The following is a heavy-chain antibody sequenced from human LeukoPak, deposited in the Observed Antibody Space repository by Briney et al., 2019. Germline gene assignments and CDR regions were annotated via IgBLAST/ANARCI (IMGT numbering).Heavy chain of an antibody. CDR1: GFTFSGNW. Sequence: GGSLRLSCAASGFTFSGNWMHWVRQAPGKGLVWVSRINSDGSSTSYADSVRGRFTISRDNAKNTVYPQMHSLRAEDTAVYYCARQWRGFDIWGQGTMVSVSS. CDR3: ARQWRGFDI. V-gene: IGHV3-74*01. CDR2: INSDGSST. D-gene: IGHD2-8*01. J-gene: IGHJ3*02.